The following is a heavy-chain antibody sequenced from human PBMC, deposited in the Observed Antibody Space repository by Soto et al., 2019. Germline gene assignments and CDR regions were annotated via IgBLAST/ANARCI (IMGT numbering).Heavy chain of an antibody. CDR2: SFHTGNT. CDR3: AYCTGWYRLAL. J-gene: IGHJ3*01. Sequence: QVQLQESGPGLVKPSGTLSLTCDVSGDSISSSRWWTWVRQPPGKGLEWIGDSFHTGNTNYNPSLKRRVTISVGKSKNQFSLKLTSVTAADTAVYSCAYCTGWYRLALWGQGTLVTVSS. CDR1: GDSISSSRW. V-gene: IGHV4-4*02. D-gene: IGHD2-8*02.